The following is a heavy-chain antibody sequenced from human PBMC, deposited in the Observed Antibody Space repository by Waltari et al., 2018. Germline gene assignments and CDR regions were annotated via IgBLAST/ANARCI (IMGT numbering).Heavy chain of an antibody. CDR1: GGSISSSSYY. D-gene: IGHD3-22*01. CDR3: ARNFYDSSGYYYGADAFDI. CDR2: IYYSGST. Sequence: QVQLQESGPGLVKPSETLSLTCTVSGGSISSSSYYWGWIRQPPGKGLEWIGSIYYSGSTYYNPSLKSRVTISVDTSKNQFSLKLSSVTAADTAVYYCARNFYDSSGYYYGADAFDIWGQGTMVTVSS. V-gene: IGHV4-39*01. J-gene: IGHJ3*02.